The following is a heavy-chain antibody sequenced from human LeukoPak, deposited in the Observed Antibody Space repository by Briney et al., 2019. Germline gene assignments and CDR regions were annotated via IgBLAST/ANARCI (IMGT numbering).Heavy chain of an antibody. CDR1: GFTFSSYW. V-gene: IGHV3-30*02. CDR2: VRSDGTNK. D-gene: IGHD5-18*01. Sequence: PGGSLRLSCAASGFTFSSYWMNWVRQAPGKGLEWVAFVRSDGTNKYYADSVKGRFTISRDNPKNTLALQMNSLRAEDTAVYYCAKGYSYGTDYWGQGTQVTVSS. J-gene: IGHJ4*02. CDR3: AKGYSYGTDY.